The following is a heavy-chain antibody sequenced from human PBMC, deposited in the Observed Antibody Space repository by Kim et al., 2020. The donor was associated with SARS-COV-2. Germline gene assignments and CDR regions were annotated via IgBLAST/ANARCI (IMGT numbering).Heavy chain of an antibody. CDR1: GGTFSSYA. V-gene: IGHV1-69*04. J-gene: IGHJ4*02. CDR2: IIPILGIA. D-gene: IGHD3-10*01. Sequence: SVKVSCKASGGTFSSYAISWVRQAPGQGLEWMGRIIPILGIANYAQKFQGRVTITADKSTSTAYMELSSLRSEDTAVYYCARGVTYYYGSGSHFDYWGQ. CDR3: ARGVTYYYGSGSHFDY.